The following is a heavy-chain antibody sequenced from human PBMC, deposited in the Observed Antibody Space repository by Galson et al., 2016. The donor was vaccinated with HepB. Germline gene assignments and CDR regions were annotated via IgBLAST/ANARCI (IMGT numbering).Heavy chain of an antibody. Sequence: SLRLSCGASGFTFSTYAMHWVRQAPGKGLEWVAVISYDGSSEYYIDSVKGRFTISRDNSRNTLYLQMNSLRAEDTALYYCARARVRGVFSFAHWGQGTLVTVSP. D-gene: IGHD3-10*01. J-gene: IGHJ4*02. CDR1: GFTFSTYA. CDR2: ISYDGSSE. V-gene: IGHV3-33*01. CDR3: ARARVRGVFSFAH.